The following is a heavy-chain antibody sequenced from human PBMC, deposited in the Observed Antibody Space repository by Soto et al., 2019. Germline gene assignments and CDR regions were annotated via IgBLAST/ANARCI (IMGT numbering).Heavy chain of an antibody. Sequence: QVQLQESGPGLVKPSQTLSLTCTVSGDSVSSGDYSWSWIRQFPGQGLEWIGYISYSGSTYYSPSLKRRFIISMDKSNSQFSLRLSSVTAADTAVYYCARGGACSSTTCYYYFDSWGQGTLVTVSS. J-gene: IGHJ4*02. D-gene: IGHD2-2*01. CDR1: GDSVSSGDYS. V-gene: IGHV4-31*03. CDR2: ISYSGST. CDR3: ARGGACSSTTCYYYFDS.